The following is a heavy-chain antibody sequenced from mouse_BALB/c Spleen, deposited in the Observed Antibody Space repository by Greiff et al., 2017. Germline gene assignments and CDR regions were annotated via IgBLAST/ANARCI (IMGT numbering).Heavy chain of an antibody. CDR1: GYTFTSYY. V-gene: IGHV1S56*01. D-gene: IGHD2-3*01. CDR2: IYPGNVNT. Sequence: QVQLQQSGPELVKPGASVRISCKASGYTFTSYYIHWVKQRPGQGLEWIGWIYPGNVNTKYNEKFKGKATLTADKSSSTAYMQLSSLTSEDSAVYFCARNGYYPYYAMDYWGQGTSVTVSS. CDR3: ARNGYYPYYAMDY. J-gene: IGHJ4*01.